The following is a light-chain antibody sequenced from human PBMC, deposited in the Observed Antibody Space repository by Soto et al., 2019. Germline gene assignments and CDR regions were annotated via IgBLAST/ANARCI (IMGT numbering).Light chain of an antibody. Sequence: QSVLTQPPSVSGAPGQRVTISCTGSSSNIGAGYDVHWYQQLPGTAPKLLIYGNSNRPSGVPDRFSGSKSGTSASLAITGLQAEDEADYYCQSYDSRLSVVVFGVGTKVTVL. CDR1: SSNIGAGYD. CDR2: GNS. J-gene: IGLJ2*01. CDR3: QSYDSRLSVVV. V-gene: IGLV1-40*01.